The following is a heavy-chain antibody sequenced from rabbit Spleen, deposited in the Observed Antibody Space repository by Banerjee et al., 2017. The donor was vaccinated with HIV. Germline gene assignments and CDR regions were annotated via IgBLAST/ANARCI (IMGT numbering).Heavy chain of an antibody. D-gene: IGHD8-1*01. CDR2: IDPVLGNT. V-gene: IGHV1S7*01. CDR3: ARHAGYAGYGYSTLDL. Sequence: QLKESGGGLVQPGGSLKLSCIVSGFDFSSYYMTWVRQAPGKGLEWTGYIDPVLGNTYYASGVNGRFTISSDNAQNTVDLQMNSLTAADTATYFCARHAGYAGYGYSTLDLWGQGTLVTVS. J-gene: IGHJ3*01. CDR1: GFDFSSYY.